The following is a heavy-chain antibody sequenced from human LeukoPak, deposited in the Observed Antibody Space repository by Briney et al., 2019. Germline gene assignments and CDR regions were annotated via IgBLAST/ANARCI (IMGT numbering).Heavy chain of an antibody. J-gene: IGHJ6*02. CDR1: GYTFTSYD. Sequence: ASVKVSCKASGYTFTSYDINWVRQATGQGLEWMGWMNPNSGNTGYAQKFQGRVTMTRNTSISTAYMELSSLRSEDTAVYYCGRVNMIYYYYYGMDVWGQGTTVTVSS. CDR2: MNPNSGNT. D-gene: IGHD3-16*01. V-gene: IGHV1-8*01. CDR3: GRVNMIYYYYYGMDV.